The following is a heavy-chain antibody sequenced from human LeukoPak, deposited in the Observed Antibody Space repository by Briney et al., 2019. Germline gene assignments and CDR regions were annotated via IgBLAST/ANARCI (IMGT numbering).Heavy chain of an antibody. CDR1: GGSISSSSYY. J-gene: IGHJ5*02. CDR3: ASSRRNWFDP. V-gene: IGHV4-39*07. CDR2: IYYSGST. Sequence: SETLSLTCTVSGGSISSSSYYWGWIRQPPGKGLEWIGSIYYSGSTYYNPSLKSRVTISVDTSKNQFSLKLSSVTAADTAVYYCASSRRNWFDPWGQGTLVTVSS.